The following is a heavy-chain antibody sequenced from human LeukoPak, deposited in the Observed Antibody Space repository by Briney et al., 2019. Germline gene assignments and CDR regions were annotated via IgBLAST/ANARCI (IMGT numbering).Heavy chain of an antibody. D-gene: IGHD3-3*01. CDR1: GYTFTGYY. V-gene: IGHV1-2*02. CDR2: INPNSGGT. Sequence: ASVKVSCKASGYTFTGYYMHWVRQAPGQGLEWMGWINPNSGGTNYAQKFQGRVTMTRDTSISTAYMELSRLRSDDTAVYYCARGRYDFWSGYLVYYYYGMDVWGQGTTVTVSS. CDR3: ARGRYDFWSGYLVYYYYGMDV. J-gene: IGHJ6*02.